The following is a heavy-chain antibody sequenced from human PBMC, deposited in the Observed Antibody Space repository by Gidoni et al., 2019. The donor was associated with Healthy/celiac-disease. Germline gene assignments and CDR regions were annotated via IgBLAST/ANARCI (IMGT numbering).Heavy chain of an antibody. CDR2: ISSSSSTI. CDR1: GFTFSSYS. Sequence: EVQLVESGGGLVQPGGSLRLSCAASGFTFSSYSMNWVRQAPGKGLEWVSYISSSSSTIYYADSVKGRFTISRDNAKNSLYLQMNSLRDEYTAVYYCARRDLITIFGVVTGDWFDPWGQGTLVTVSS. J-gene: IGHJ5*02. V-gene: IGHV3-48*02. D-gene: IGHD3-3*01. CDR3: ARRDLITIFGVVTGDWFDP.